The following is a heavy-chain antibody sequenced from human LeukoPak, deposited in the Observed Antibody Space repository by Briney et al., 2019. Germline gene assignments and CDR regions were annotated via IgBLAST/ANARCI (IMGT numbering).Heavy chain of an antibody. CDR2: ITGGGDRT. J-gene: IGHJ4*02. CDR1: GFSFSNYA. V-gene: IGHV3-23*01. Sequence: PGGSMRLSCAASGFSFSNYAMSWVRQAPGKGLEWVSAITGGGDRTNYADSVKGRFTISRDNSKNTVYLQMNSLRADDTAVYYCAKGRGVGATYYGPDYWGQGTLVTVSS. D-gene: IGHD1-26*01. CDR3: AKGRGVGATYYGPDY.